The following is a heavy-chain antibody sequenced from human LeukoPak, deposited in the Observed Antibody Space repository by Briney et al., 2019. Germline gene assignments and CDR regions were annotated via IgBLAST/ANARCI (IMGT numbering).Heavy chain of an antibody. CDR1: GFTFSHYA. CDR2: ISGSGGST. CDR3: AKVGIRISLIVVLLTTADDWYFDL. V-gene: IGHV3-23*01. Sequence: GGSLRLSCAASGFTFSHYAMSWVRQAPGKGLEWVSGISGSGGSTYYADSVKGRLTISRDNSKNTLYLQMDSLRAEDTAVYYCAKVGIRISLIVVLLTTADDWYFDLWGRGTLVTVSS. D-gene: IGHD3-22*01. J-gene: IGHJ2*01.